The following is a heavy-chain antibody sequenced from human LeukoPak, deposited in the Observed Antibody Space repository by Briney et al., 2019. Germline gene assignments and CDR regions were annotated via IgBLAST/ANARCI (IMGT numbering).Heavy chain of an antibody. V-gene: IGHV4-61*02. CDR3: ATGATVDY. Sequence: PSETLSLTCTVSGGSISSGGYYWSWIRQPAGKGLEWIGRIYTSGSTNYNPSLKTRVTISVDTSKNQFSLKLSSVTAADTAVYYCATGATVDYWGQGTLVTVSS. CDR1: GGSISSGGYY. J-gene: IGHJ4*02. CDR2: IYTSGST. D-gene: IGHD1-26*01.